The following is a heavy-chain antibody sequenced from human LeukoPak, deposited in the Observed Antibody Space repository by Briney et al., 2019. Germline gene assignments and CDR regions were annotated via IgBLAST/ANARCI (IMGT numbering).Heavy chain of an antibody. CDR1: GGSISPGYYY. V-gene: IGHV4-61*02. CDR2: ISHSGNA. Sequence: SETLSLTCTVSGGSISPGYYYWTWIRQPAGKGLEWIGRISHSGNANYNPSLKSRVTMSVDTSKNQFSLNLNSLTAADTALYYCARSPYSGSYDLMGWHFDRWGQGTLVTVSA. D-gene: IGHD1-26*01. CDR3: ARSPYSGSYDLMGWHFDR. J-gene: IGHJ4*02.